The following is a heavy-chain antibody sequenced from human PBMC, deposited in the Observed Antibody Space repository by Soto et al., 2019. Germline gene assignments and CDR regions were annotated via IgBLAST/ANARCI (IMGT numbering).Heavy chain of an antibody. J-gene: IGHJ4*02. D-gene: IGHD1-26*01. CDR2: ISGSGGST. CDR1: GFTFSSYA. Sequence: PGGSLRLSCAASGFTFSSYAMSWVRQAPGKGLEWVSAISGSGGSTYYADSVKGRFTISRDNAKNSLYLQMNSLRAEDTAVYYCAGEGGELNYFDYWGQGTLVTVSS. CDR3: AGEGGELNYFDY. V-gene: IGHV3-23*01.